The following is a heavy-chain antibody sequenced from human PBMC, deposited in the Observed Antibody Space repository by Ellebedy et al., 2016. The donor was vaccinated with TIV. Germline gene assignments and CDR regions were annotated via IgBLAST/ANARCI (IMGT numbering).Heavy chain of an antibody. CDR1: GYTFTTYG. J-gene: IGHJ4*02. V-gene: IGHV1-18*04. Sequence: ASVKVSCKASGYTFTTYGISWVRQAPGQGLEWMGWVSAYSGNTNYAPKLQGRVTMTTDTSTSTVYMELRSLRFDDTAVYYCARDQGAFDYWGQGTLVTVSS. CDR2: VSAYSGNT. CDR3: ARDQGAFDY.